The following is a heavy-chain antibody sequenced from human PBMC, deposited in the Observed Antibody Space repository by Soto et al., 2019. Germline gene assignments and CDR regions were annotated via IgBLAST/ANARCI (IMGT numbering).Heavy chain of an antibody. CDR1: GGSXSSGGYY. CDR2: IYYSGST. CDR3: ARVPKPYYYDSSGYYPDY. Sequence: SETLSLTCTVSGGSXSSGGYYWSWIRQHPGKGLEWIGYIYYSGSTYYNPSLKSRVTISVDTSKNQFSLKLSSVTAADTAVYYCARVPKPYYYDSSGYYPDYWGQGTLVTVSS. D-gene: IGHD3-22*01. V-gene: IGHV4-31*03. J-gene: IGHJ4*02.